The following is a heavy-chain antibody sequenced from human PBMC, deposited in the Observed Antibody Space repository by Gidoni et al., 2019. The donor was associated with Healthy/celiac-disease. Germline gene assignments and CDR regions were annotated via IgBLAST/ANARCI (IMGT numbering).Heavy chain of an antibody. CDR2: IGTAGDT. CDR3: AREGQVAVAGAVDV. CDR1: VFTFSSYD. Sequence: EVQLVESGGGLVQPGGSLRLSCAASVFTFSSYDMHWVRQATGKGLEWVSAIGTAGDTYYPGSVKGGFTISRENAKNSLYLQMNSLRAGDTAVYYCAREGQVAVAGAVDVWGKGTTVTVSS. D-gene: IGHD6-19*01. V-gene: IGHV3-13*01. J-gene: IGHJ6*04.